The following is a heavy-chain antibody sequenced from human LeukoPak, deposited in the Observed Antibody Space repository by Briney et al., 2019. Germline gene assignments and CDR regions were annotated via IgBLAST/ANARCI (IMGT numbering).Heavy chain of an antibody. CDR3: ARDVGTALVTGDY. CDR1: GGSISSNNW. J-gene: IGHJ4*02. CDR2: IYHSGGA. D-gene: IGHD5-18*01. Sequence: PSETLSLTCGVSGGSISSNNWWSWVRQPPGQGLEWIGEIYHSGGANYNPSLKSRVTISVDKSKNQLSLKLISVTAADTAVYYCARDVGTALVTGDYWGQGTLVTVS. V-gene: IGHV4-4*02.